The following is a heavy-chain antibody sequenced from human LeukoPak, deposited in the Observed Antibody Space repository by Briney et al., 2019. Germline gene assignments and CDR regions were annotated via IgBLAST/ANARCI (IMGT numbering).Heavy chain of an antibody. D-gene: IGHD2-15*01. Sequence: SVKVSCKASGGTFSSYAISWVRQAPGQGLEWMGRIIPILGIANYAQKFQGRVTITADKVTSTAYMELSSLRSEDTAVYYCARDLGVAASFDAFDIWGQGTMVTVSS. CDR1: GGTFSSYA. CDR3: ARDLGVAASFDAFDI. J-gene: IGHJ3*02. CDR2: IIPILGIA. V-gene: IGHV1-69*04.